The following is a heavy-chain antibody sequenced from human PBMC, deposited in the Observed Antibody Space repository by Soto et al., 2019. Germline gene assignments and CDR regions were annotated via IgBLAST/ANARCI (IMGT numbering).Heavy chain of an antibody. CDR2: MNPNSGNT. D-gene: IGHD6-19*01. CDR3: ARGRPGSGWQWLVRGGDY. Sequence: QVQLVQSGAEVKKPGASVKVSCKASGYTFTSYDINWVRQAPGQGLEWMGWMNPNSGNTGYAQKFQGRVTMTRNTSISTAYMALSSLRSEDTAVYYCARGRPGSGWQWLVRGGDYWGKGTLVTVSS. V-gene: IGHV1-8*01. J-gene: IGHJ4*02. CDR1: GYTFTSYD.